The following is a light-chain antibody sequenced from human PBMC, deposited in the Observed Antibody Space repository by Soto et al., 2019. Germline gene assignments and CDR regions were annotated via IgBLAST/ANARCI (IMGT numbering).Light chain of an antibody. V-gene: IGLV1-44*01. CDR1: TSNIGSNS. CDR2: SDD. CDR3: AAWDDNVNAPV. J-gene: IGLJ3*02. Sequence: QSVLTQPPSASGTPGQRVTISCSGRTSNIGSNSVNWYQHLPGTAPKLLIYSDDRRPSGVPDRFSGSRSGTSASLAISGLQSEDEAEYHCAAWDDNVNAPVFGGGTKVTVL.